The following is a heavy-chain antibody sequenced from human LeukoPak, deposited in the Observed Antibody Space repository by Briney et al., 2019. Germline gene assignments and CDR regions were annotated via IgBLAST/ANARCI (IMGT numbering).Heavy chain of an antibody. CDR1: GGSIFSSDYS. V-gene: IGHV4-39*01. Sequence: TSETLSLTCTVSGGSIFSSDYSWAWIRPPPGKGLEWIGTLSYSGRTYYNPSLKSRLTIFVDTSKSQLSLSLKSVAAADMAVYYCAGHSVVDMTYFHGYPRHLDPWGHGTLVTVPS. J-gene: IGHJ5*02. D-gene: IGHD5-12*01. CDR2: LSYSGRT. CDR3: AGHSVVDMTYFHGYPRHLDP.